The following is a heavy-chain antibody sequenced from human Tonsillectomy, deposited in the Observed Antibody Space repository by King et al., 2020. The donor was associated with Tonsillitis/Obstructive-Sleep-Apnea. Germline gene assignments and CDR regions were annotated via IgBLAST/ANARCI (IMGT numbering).Heavy chain of an antibody. V-gene: IGHV3-9*01. CDR3: AKDTSYQLWLVN. J-gene: IGHJ4*01. Sequence: VQLVESGGGLVQPGRSLRLSCAASGFTFDDYAMHWVRQAPGKGLEWVSGISWNSGSIGYADSVKGRFTISRDNAKNSLYLQMNSLRAEDTALYYCAKDTSYQLWLVNWGHATLFTVSS. CDR1: GFTFDDYA. CDR2: ISWNSGSI. D-gene: IGHD5-18*01.